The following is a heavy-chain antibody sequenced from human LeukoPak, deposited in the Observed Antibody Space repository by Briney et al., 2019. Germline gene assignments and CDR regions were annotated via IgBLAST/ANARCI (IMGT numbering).Heavy chain of an antibody. J-gene: IGHJ5*02. CDR2: ISYSGSTT. V-gene: IGHV3-48*03. CDR1: GFTFTNFE. CDR3: ARAGPPAFDP. Sequence: GGSLRLSCAATGFTFTNFEMNWVRQAPGKGLEWVSYISYSGSTTSYADSVKGRFTISRDNAKNSLYLQMNSLRAEDTAVYYCARAGPPAFDPWGQGTLVTVSS.